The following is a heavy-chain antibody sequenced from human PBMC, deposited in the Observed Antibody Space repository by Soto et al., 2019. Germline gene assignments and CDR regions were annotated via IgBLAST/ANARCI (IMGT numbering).Heavy chain of an antibody. CDR3: ARDLAWKRGKVGRYYYGMDV. CDR1: GFIFSDYY. CDR2: ISTRSTYT. V-gene: IGHV3-11*06. Sequence: PGGSLRLSCAASGFIFSDYYMSWVRQTPGKGLEWISYISTRSTYTNYADSVKGRFTISRDNTKNSLYLQMDGLRVEDMAVYYCARDLAWKRGKVGRYYYGMDVWGQGTTVTVSS. J-gene: IGHJ6*02. D-gene: IGHD1-1*01.